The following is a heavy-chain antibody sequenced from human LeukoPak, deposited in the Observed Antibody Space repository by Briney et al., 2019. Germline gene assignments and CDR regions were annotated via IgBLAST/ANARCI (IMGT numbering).Heavy chain of an antibody. D-gene: IGHD1-1*01. Sequence: GGSLRLSCAASGFTFSSYSMNWVRQAPGKGVEWVAFIRYDGSNKYYADPVKGRFTISRDNSKNTLYLQMNSLRAEDTAVYYCATVTTGNWFDPWGQGTLVTVSS. V-gene: IGHV3-30*02. CDR2: IRYDGSNK. CDR3: ATVTTGNWFDP. CDR1: GFTFSSYS. J-gene: IGHJ5*02.